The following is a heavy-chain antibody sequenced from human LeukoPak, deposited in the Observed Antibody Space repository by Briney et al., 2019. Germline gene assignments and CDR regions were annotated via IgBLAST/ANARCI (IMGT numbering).Heavy chain of an antibody. CDR3: AKGGGSYFRRVTYYYYYMDV. CDR1: GFTFSSYP. V-gene: IGHV3-23*01. D-gene: IGHD1-26*01. J-gene: IGHJ6*03. Sequence: PGGSLRLSCAASGFTFSSYPMTWVRQAPGKGLDWVSTIGDSGGNTFYADSVKGRFTISRDNSKNTLFLQMISLRAEDTAVYYCAKGGGSYFRRVTYYYYYMDVWGKGTTVTVSS. CDR2: IGDSGGNT.